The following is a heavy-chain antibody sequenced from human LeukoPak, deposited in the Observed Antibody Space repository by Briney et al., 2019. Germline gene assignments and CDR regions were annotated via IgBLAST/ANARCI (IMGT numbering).Heavy chain of an antibody. Sequence: SETLSLTCAVYGGSFSSYYWSWIRQSPGKGLEWIAEINHRGDTNHNPSVKSRVTISVDTSKNQFSLKVTSLTAADTAVYYCARGPTISETGYFDYWGQGTLVTVSS. CDR1: GGSFSSYY. V-gene: IGHV4-34*01. D-gene: IGHD1-1*01. CDR2: INHRGDT. J-gene: IGHJ4*03. CDR3: ARGPTISETGYFDY.